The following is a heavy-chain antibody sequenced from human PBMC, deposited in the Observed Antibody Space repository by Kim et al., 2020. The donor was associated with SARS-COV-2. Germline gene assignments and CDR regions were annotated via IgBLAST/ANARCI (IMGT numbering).Heavy chain of an antibody. CDR3: ARVPGSTMVRGVGGWFDP. CDR2: IYYSGST. Sequence: SETLSLTCTVSGGSISSGGYYWSWIRQHPGKGLEWIGYIYYSGSTYYNPSLKSRVTISVDTSKNQFSLKLSSVTAADTAVYYCARVPGSTMVRGVGGWFDPWGQGTLVTVSS. J-gene: IGHJ5*02. CDR1: GGSISSGGYY. V-gene: IGHV4-31*03. D-gene: IGHD3-10*01.